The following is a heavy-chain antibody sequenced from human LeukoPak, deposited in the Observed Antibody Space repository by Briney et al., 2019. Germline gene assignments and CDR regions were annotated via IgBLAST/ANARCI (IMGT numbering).Heavy chain of an antibody. D-gene: IGHD2-2*01. Sequence: PGGSLRLSCAASGFTFDDYDMHWVRQTPGKGLEWVSLISGDGSSIYCKDSVKGRFTISRDNSKNSLFLQMNSLTAEDAGIYYCTRDYCSGTSCHLFDYWGQGTLLTVSS. CDR1: GFTFDDYD. V-gene: IGHV3-43*02. J-gene: IGHJ4*02. CDR2: ISGDGSSI. CDR3: TRDYCSGTSCHLFDY.